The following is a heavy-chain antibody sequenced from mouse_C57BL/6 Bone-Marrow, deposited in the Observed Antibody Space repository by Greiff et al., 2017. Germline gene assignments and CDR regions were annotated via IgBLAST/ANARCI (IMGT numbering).Heavy chain of an antibody. Sequence: VQLKESGAELARPGASVKLSCKASGYTFTSYGISWVKQRTGQGLEWIGEIYPRSGNTYYNEKFKGKATLTADKSSSTAYMELRSLTSEDSAVYFCARDLIYYDYDGYFDVWGTGTTVTVSS. CDR3: ARDLIYYDYDGYFDV. V-gene: IGHV1-81*01. J-gene: IGHJ1*03. CDR1: GYTFTSYG. CDR2: IYPRSGNT. D-gene: IGHD2-4*01.